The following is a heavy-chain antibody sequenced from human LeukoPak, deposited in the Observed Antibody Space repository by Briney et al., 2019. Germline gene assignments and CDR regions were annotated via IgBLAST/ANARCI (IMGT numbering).Heavy chain of an antibody. Sequence: PSQTLSLTCSVSGGSLSRGGYYWSWVRQRPGEGLEWIGDVYFTGTSYCDPPLKSRVSMSVDTSDTQFSLNLSSVTAADTAVYYCARLDYGLESYYFDHWGQGILVIVSS. V-gene: IGHV4-31*02. D-gene: IGHD4-17*01. CDR3: ARLDYGLESYYFDH. CDR1: GGSLSRGGYY. CDR2: VYFTGTS. J-gene: IGHJ4*02.